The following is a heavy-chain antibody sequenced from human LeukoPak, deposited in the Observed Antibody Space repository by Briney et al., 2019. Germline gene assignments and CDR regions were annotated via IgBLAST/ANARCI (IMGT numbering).Heavy chain of an antibody. D-gene: IGHD3-3*01. V-gene: IGHV4-34*01. Sequence: SETLSLTCAVYGGSFSGYYWSWIRQPPGKGLEWIGEINHSGSTNYNPSLKSRGTISVDTSKNQFSLKVSSVTAADTAVYYCARDKRGVHDYWGQGTLVTVSS. CDR1: GGSFSGYY. CDR2: INHSGST. J-gene: IGHJ4*02. CDR3: ARDKRGVHDY.